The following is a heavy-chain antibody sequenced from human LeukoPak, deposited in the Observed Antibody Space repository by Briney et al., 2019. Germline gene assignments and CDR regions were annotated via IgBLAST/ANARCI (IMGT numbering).Heavy chain of an antibody. CDR3: ATGPVAVAGPLFDY. J-gene: IGHJ4*02. D-gene: IGHD6-19*01. CDR1: GGTFSSYA. V-gene: IGHV1-24*01. Sequence: ASVKVSCKASGGTFSSYAISWVRQAPGKGLEWMGGFDPEDGETIYAQKFQGRVTMTEDTSTDTAYMELSSLRSEDTAVYYCATGPVAVAGPLFDYWGQGTLVTVSS. CDR2: FDPEDGET.